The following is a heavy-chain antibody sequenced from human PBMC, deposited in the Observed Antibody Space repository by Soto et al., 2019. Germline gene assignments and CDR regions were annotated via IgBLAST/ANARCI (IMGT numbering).Heavy chain of an antibody. D-gene: IGHD6-13*01. J-gene: IGHJ4*02. V-gene: IGHV3-23*01. CDR1: GFTFSNFA. CDR3: AKDVAATL. CDR2: ISASGKST. Sequence: GGSLRLSCAASGFTFSNFALNWVRQAPGKGLEWVSTISASGKSTYYADSVRGRFTISRDNSGNMLFLQMNGLGADDAAVYYCAKDVAATLWGQGALVTVSS.